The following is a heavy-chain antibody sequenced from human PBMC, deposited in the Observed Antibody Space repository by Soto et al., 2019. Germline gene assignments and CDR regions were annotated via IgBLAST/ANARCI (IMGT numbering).Heavy chain of an antibody. CDR2: MNPNSGNT. V-gene: IGHV1-8*01. CDR3: ARDQSVMVDYYYYGMDV. Sequence: QVQLVQSGAEVKKPGASVKVSCKASGYTFTSYDINWVRQATGQGLEWMGWMNPNSGNTGYAQKFQGRVTMTRNTSXSXXYMELSSLRSEDTAVYYCARDQSVMVDYYYYGMDVWGQGTTVTVSS. CDR1: GYTFTSYD. J-gene: IGHJ6*02. D-gene: IGHD2-15*01.